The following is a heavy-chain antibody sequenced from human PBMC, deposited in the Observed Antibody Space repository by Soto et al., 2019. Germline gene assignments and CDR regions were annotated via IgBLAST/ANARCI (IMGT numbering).Heavy chain of an antibody. CDR3: TRRYNWNDYYFDP. J-gene: IGHJ5*02. CDR2: SYYSGTS. Sequence: SETLSLTCTVSGGSIRVQSYYWTWIRQTPGKGLEWVGSSYYSGTSYFNPALKGRVTISVDTSTNQFSLRLTSVTAADTAVYYCTRRYNWNDYYFDPWGQGTPVTVSS. D-gene: IGHD1-20*01. V-gene: IGHV4-39*01. CDR1: GGSIRVQSYY.